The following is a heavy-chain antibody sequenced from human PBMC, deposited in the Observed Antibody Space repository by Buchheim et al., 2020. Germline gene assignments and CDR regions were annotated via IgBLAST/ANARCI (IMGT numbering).Heavy chain of an antibody. J-gene: IGHJ6*02. CDR2: INPSGGST. D-gene: IGHD3-10*01. V-gene: IGHV1-46*01. CDR3: VGSGYYYYGMDV. CDR1: GGTFSSYA. Sequence: QVQLVQSGAEVKKPGSSVKVSCKASGGTFSSYAISWVRQAPGQGLEWMGIINPSGGSTSYAQKFQGRVTMTRDTSTSTVYMELSSLRSEDTAVYYCVGSGYYYYGMDVWGQGTT.